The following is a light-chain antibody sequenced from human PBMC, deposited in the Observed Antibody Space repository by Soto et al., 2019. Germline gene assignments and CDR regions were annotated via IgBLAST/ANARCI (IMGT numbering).Light chain of an antibody. CDR1: QSISSY. CDR3: QQSYRTVLT. CDR2: AAS. Sequence: DIQMTQSPSSLSASVGDRVTITCRASQSISSYLNWYQQKPGKAPKLLIYAASSLQSGVPSRFSGSGSGTDFTLTISSLQPEDFATYYCQQSYRTVLTFGGGTKVDIK. V-gene: IGKV1-39*01. J-gene: IGKJ4*01.